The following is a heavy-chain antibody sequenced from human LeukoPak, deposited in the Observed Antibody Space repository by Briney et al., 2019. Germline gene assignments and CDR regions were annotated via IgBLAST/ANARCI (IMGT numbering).Heavy chain of an antibody. Sequence: QPGRSLRLSCAASGFTFSSYAMHWVRQAPGKGLEWVAVISYDGSNKYYADSVKGRFTISRDNSKNTLYLQMNSLRAEDTAVYYCARAPLWFGELSVAFDIWGQGTMVTVPS. CDR2: ISYDGSNK. CDR3: ARAPLWFGELSVAFDI. CDR1: GFTFSSYA. D-gene: IGHD3-10*01. J-gene: IGHJ3*02. V-gene: IGHV3-30-3*01.